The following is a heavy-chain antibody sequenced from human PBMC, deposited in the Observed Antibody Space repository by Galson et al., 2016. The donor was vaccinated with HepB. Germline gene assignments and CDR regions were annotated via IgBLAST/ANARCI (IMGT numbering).Heavy chain of an antibody. CDR3: VRTTRSYFDY. J-gene: IGHJ4*02. Sequence: SETLSLTCTVSGGSISGYYWSWIRQPPGKGLEWIGYIYYSGSTNYKPSLKSRVTISLDTSKNQFSLKLNSVTAADTAVYYCVRTTRSYFDYWGQGTLVTVSS. V-gene: IGHV4-59*01. CDR2: IYYSGST. D-gene: IGHD1-1*01. CDR1: GGSISGYY.